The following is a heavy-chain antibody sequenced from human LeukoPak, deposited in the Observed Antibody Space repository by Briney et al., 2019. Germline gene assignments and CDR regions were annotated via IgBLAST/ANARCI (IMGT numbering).Heavy chain of an antibody. J-gene: IGHJ4*02. CDR1: GGSLSSYY. Sequence: SETLSLTCTVSGGSLSSYYWSWIRQPPGKGLEWIGYIYYSGNTNYNPSLKSRVTISVDTSKNQFSLKLSSVTAADTAVYYCARHLTGYCSGGSCLYFHYWGQGTLVTVSS. CDR2: IYYSGNT. V-gene: IGHV4-59*08. CDR3: ARHLTGYCSGGSCLYFHY. D-gene: IGHD2-15*01.